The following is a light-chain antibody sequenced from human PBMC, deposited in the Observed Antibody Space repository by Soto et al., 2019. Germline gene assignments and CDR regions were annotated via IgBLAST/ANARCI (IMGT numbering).Light chain of an antibody. Sequence: ESVLTQSPGTLSLSPGERATLSYRASQSISSIYLAWYQQKPGQAPRLLIYAASSRATGVPDRFSGSGSGTEFTLSISGLEPEDSAVYYCQRYDSSPLFTFGQGTRLEI. V-gene: IGKV3-20*01. CDR3: QRYDSSPLFT. CDR2: AAS. J-gene: IGKJ2*01. CDR1: QSISSIY.